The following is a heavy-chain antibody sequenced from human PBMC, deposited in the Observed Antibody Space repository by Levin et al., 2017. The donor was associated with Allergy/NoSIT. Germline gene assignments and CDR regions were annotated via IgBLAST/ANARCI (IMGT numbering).Heavy chain of an antibody. CDR3: ASGYDYRWVF. V-gene: IGHV4-4*02. Sequence: PSETLSLTCAVSGGSISTDNWWWSWVRQSPGKGPEWIGEVHHSGRTTYNPSLKSRVTLSADKSKNQFSLTLSSVTAADTAVYYCASGYDYRWVFWVQGTLVTVSS. CDR1: GGSISTDNW. J-gene: IGHJ4*02. CDR2: VHHSGRT. D-gene: IGHD5-12*01.